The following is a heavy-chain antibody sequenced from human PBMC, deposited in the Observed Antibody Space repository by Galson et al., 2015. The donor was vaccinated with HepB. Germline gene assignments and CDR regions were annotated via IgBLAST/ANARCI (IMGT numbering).Heavy chain of an antibody. CDR1: GGSISSSSYY. CDR2: IYYSGST. J-gene: IGHJ5*02. CDR3: ARSPKRLIAAAGGPWFDP. D-gene: IGHD6-13*01. V-gene: IGHV4-39*01. Sequence: SETLSLTCTVSGGSISSSSYYWGWIRQPPGKGLEWIGSIYYSGSTYYNPSLKSRVTISVDTSKNQFSLKLSSVTAADTAVYYCARSPKRLIAAAGGPWFDPWGQGTLVTVSS.